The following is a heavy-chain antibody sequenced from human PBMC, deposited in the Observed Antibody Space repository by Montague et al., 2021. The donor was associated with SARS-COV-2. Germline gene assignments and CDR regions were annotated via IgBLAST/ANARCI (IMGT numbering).Heavy chain of an antibody. CDR2: MTSSGNTI. D-gene: IGHD3-3*01. CDR3: ARQKNEWLSNYYAMDV. CDR1: GFTFSSYE. V-gene: IGHV3-48*03. Sequence: SLRLSCAASGFTFSSYEMNWVRQAPGKGLEWVSYMTSSGNTIYYADSVRGRFTISRNNAKNSLYLQMNSLRADDTAVYYCARQKNEWLSNYYAMDVWGQGTTVTVSS. J-gene: IGHJ6*02.